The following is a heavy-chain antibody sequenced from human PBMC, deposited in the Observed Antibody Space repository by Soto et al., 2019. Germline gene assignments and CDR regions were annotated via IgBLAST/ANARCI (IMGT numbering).Heavy chain of an antibody. CDR3: AKDHTPTVVTGPIDY. J-gene: IGHJ4*02. CDR2: ISGSGGST. V-gene: IGHV3-23*01. D-gene: IGHD4-17*01. CDR1: GFTFSSYA. Sequence: GGSLRLCCAASGFTFSSYAMSWVRQAPGKGLEWVSAISGSGGSTYYADSVKGRFTISRDNSKNTLYLQMNSLRAEDTAVYYCAKDHTPTVVTGPIDYWGQGTLVTVSS.